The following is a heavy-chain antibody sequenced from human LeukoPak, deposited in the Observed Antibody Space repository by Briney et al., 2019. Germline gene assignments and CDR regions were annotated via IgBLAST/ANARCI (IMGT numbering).Heavy chain of an antibody. D-gene: IGHD3-22*01. CDR3: ARQQHYDSSGYYDY. V-gene: IGHV4-59*08. CDR2: IYYSGST. J-gene: IGHJ4*02. Sequence: SETLSLTCTVSGGSISSYYWSWIRQPPGKGLEWVGDIYYSGSTNYNPSLKSRVTISVDTSKNQFSLKLRSVTAADTAVYYCARQQHYDSSGYYDYWGQGTLVTVSS. CDR1: GGSISSYY.